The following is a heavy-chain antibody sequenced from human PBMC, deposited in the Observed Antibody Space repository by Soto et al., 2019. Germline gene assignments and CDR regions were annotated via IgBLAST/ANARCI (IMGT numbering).Heavy chain of an antibody. J-gene: IGHJ4*02. Sequence: EVQLLESGGGFVQPGGSLRLSCAASGFTFNDYAMAWVRQAPGQGLEWVSSISGSGGHSSYVDSVKGRFTISRDNVNNILSLDMSDLRAEDTAIYYCAKDCRRLAVAGSAFDSWGQGVLVTVSS. V-gene: IGHV3-23*01. CDR3: AKDCRRLAVAGSAFDS. CDR2: ISGSGGHS. D-gene: IGHD6-19*01. CDR1: GFTFNDYA.